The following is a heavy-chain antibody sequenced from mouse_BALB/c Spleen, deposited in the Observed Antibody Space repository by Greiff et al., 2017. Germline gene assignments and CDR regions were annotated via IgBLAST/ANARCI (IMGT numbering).Heavy chain of an antibody. D-gene: IGHD2-4*01. V-gene: IGHV2-9*02. CDR2: IWAGGST. Sequence: QVQLKESGPGLVAPSQSLSITCTVSGFSLTSYGVHWVRQPPGKGLEWLGVIWAGGSTNYNSALMSRLSISKDNSKSQVFLKMNSLQTDDTAMYYCARGWDYDVGTVKGSTTVSTMITASGLWFAYWGQGTLVTVSA. J-gene: IGHJ3*01. CDR3: ARGWDYDVGTVKGSTTVSTMITASGLWFAY. CDR1: GFSLTSYG.